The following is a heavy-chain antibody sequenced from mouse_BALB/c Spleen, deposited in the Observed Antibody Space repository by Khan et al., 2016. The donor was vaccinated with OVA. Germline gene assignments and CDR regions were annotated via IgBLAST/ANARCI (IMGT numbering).Heavy chain of an antibody. CDR1: GFTFSPYG. Sequence: VQLKQSGGDLVEPGGSLKLSCAASGFTFSPYGMSWVRQTPDKRLEWVATISTGGHYTYYPDSVRGRFTISRDNAKNTLYLQMTSLKSEDTAMFYCARLAYYYDSEGFAYWGQGTLVTVSA. CDR2: ISTGGHYT. J-gene: IGHJ3*01. CDR3: ARLAYYYDSEGFAY. V-gene: IGHV5-6*01. D-gene: IGHD1-1*01.